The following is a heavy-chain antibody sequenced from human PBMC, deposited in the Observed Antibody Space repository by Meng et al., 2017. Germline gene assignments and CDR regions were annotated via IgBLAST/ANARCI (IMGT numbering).Heavy chain of an antibody. Sequence: GESLKISCAASGFTFSSYSMNWVRQAPGKGLEWVSSISSSSSYIYYADSVKGRFTISRDNAKNSLYLQMNSLRAEDTAVYYCARDEKGLWFLDPWGQGPLVTVSS. V-gene: IGHV3-21*01. CDR3: ARDEKGLWFLDP. CDR2: ISSSSSYI. J-gene: IGHJ5*02. CDR1: GFTFSSYS. D-gene: IGHD3-10*01.